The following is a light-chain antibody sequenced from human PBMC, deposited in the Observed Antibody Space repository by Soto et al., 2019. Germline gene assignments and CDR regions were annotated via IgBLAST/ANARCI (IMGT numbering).Light chain of an antibody. J-gene: IGLJ3*02. CDR3: CSYAGNYTWV. V-gene: IGLV2-11*01. CDR2: DVN. CDR1: SSDVGGYNY. Sequence: QSVLTQPRSVSGSPGQSVTISCTGTSSDVGGYNYVSWYQQHPGKAPKLMIYDVNKRPSGVPDRFSGSKSGNTASLTISGLQAEDEADYYCCSYAGNYTWVFGGGTQLTVL.